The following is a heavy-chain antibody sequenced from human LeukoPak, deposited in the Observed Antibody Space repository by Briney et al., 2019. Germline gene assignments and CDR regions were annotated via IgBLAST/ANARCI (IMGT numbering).Heavy chain of an antibody. CDR1: THSFSCYF. CDR2: IDHSGTS. J-gene: IGHJ4*02. Sequence: PSETLSLTCAVYTHSFSCYFWAWIPQSRGKGLEWVGEIDHSGTSKYNPSLKSRVTISVDTSKNQFSLKLRSVMAADTAVYYCARAYCVGDCTVLHIYFDNWGQGTLVTVSS. V-gene: IGHV4-34*01. D-gene: IGHD2-21*02. CDR3: ARAYCVGDCTVLHIYFDN.